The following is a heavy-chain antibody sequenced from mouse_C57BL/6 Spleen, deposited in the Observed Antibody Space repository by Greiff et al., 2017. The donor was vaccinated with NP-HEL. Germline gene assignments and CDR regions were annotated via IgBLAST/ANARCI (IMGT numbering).Heavy chain of an antibody. J-gene: IGHJ4*01. CDR1: GYTFTSYT. CDR3: ARDYYGSSYAMDY. V-gene: IGHV1-4*01. D-gene: IGHD1-1*01. Sequence: VQLQQSGAELARPGASVKMSCKASGYTFTSYTMHWVKQRPGQGLEWIGYINPSSGYPKYNQKFKDKATLTADKSSSTAYMQLSSLTSEDSAVYYCARDYYGSSYAMDYWGQGTSVTVSS. CDR2: INPSSGYP.